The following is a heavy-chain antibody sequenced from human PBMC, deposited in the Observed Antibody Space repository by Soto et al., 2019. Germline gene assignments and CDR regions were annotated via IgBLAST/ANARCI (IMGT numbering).Heavy chain of an antibody. Sequence: ESGGGVVQPGRSLRLSCAASGFTFSSYGMHWVRQAPGEGLEWVAVIWYDGSNKYYADSVKGRFTISRDNFKNTLYLQMNSLRAEDTAVYYCAREAAAGRTQFDYWGQGTLVTVSS. CDR1: GFTFSSYG. V-gene: IGHV3-33*01. J-gene: IGHJ4*02. D-gene: IGHD6-13*01. CDR3: AREAAAGRTQFDY. CDR2: IWYDGSNK.